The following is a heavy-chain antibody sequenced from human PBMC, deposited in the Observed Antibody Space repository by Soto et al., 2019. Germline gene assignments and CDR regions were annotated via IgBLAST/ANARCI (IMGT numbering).Heavy chain of an antibody. Sequence: ASVKVSCMASGYTFTGYYMHCVRQAPGQGLEWMGWINPNSGGTNYAQKFQGWVTMTRDTSISTAYMELSRLRSDDTAVYYCARSGVVVPAANYYYYGMDVWGQGTTVTV. J-gene: IGHJ6*02. CDR2: INPNSGGT. D-gene: IGHD2-2*01. V-gene: IGHV1-2*04. CDR1: GYTFTGYY. CDR3: ARSGVVVPAANYYYYGMDV.